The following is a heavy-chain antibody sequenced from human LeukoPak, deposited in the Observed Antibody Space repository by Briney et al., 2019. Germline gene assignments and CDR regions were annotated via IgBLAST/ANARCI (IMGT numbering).Heavy chain of an antibody. V-gene: IGHV4-59*01. CDR3: ARVAGRATGPYFDY. J-gene: IGHJ4*02. Sequence: SETLSLTCTVSGGSISSYYWSWIRQPPGKGLEWIGYIHYGGSTNYNPSLKSRVTISVDTSKNQFSLKLSSVTAADTAVYYCARVAGRATGPYFDYWGQGTLVTVSS. CDR2: IHYGGST. CDR1: GGSISSYY. D-gene: IGHD1-26*01.